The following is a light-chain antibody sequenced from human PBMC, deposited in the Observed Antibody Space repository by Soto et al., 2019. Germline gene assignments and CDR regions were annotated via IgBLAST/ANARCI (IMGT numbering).Light chain of an antibody. V-gene: IGKV1-5*03. J-gene: IGKJ1*01. Sequence: DIQMTQSASALAGSVVDSFTITFLASQGISNRLAWYQQKPGKAPKVLIYKASSLESGVPSRFSGSGSGTEFPLTISSLQSEDFATYFCLQHKSYPWTFGQGTKVDI. CDR1: QGISNR. CDR2: KAS. CDR3: LQHKSYPWT.